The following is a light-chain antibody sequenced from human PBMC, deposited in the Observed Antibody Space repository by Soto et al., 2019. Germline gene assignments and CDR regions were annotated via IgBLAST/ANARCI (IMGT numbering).Light chain of an antibody. V-gene: IGKV1D-12*01. CDR2: AAS. CDR1: QSISTW. J-gene: IGKJ2*01. Sequence: DIQMTQSPSSVSASVGDRVTITCRASQSISTWLAWYQQKPGKAPKLLIYAASSLQIGVPSRFSGSRSGTEFTLTISSLQPEDFATYYCQQANSFPYTFGQGTKLE. CDR3: QQANSFPYT.